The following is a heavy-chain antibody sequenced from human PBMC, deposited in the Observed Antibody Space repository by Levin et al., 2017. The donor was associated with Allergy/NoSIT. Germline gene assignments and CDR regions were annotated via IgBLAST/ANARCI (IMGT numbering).Heavy chain of an antibody. D-gene: IGHD5-12*01. J-gene: IGHJ6*03. V-gene: IGHV4-59*01. CDR2: IYYSGST. Sequence: PGGSLRLSCTVSGGSISSYYWSWIRQPPGKGLEWIGYIYYSGSTNYNPSLKSRVTISVDTSKNQFSLKLSSVTAADTAVYYCARALIYSGYDRGRNEEGYYYYMDVWGKGTTVTVSS. CDR3: ARALIYSGYDRGRNEEGYYYYMDV. CDR1: GGSISSYY.